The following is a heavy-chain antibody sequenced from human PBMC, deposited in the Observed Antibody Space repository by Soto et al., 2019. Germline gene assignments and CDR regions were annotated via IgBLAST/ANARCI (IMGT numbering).Heavy chain of an antibody. CDR3: ARFVRSCSATTCSTRADV. Sequence: SVTLSLTCTVSGGFVNSDTHSWSWIRQTPGKRLEWIGFIYSGGSTKNPSLRSRVTMSVDTSKNQFSLKLRSVIVADTAVYHCARFVRSCSATTCSTRADVWGQGITVTVSS. CDR1: GGFVNSDTHS. CDR2: IYSGGST. D-gene: IGHD2-2*01. V-gene: IGHV4-61*01. J-gene: IGHJ6*02.